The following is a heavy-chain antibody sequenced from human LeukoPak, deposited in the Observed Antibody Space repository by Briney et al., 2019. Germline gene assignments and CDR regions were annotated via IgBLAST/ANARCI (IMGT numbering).Heavy chain of an antibody. Sequence: GASVKVSCKASGYTVTSYGISWVRQAPGQGLEWMGWISAYNGNTNYAQKLQGRVTMTTDTSTSTAYMELRSLRSDDTAVYYCAREYSGYDFYAFDIWGQGTMVTVSS. CDR1: GYTVTSYG. J-gene: IGHJ3*02. D-gene: IGHD5-12*01. CDR3: AREYSGYDFYAFDI. V-gene: IGHV1-18*01. CDR2: ISAYNGNT.